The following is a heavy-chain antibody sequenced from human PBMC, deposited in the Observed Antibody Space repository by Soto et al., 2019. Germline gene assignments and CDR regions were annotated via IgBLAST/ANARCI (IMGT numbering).Heavy chain of an antibody. V-gene: IGHV3-23*01. D-gene: IGHD3-10*01. CDR2: ISGSGSST. J-gene: IGHJ4*02. CDR1: GFTFSSYA. Sequence: EVQLLESGGGLVQPGGSLRLSCAASGFTFSSYAMSWVRQAPGKGLEGVSAISGSGSSTYYADSVKGRFTIPRDNSKNTRYPHMNSLRAEDTGVYYCAKNMDRGVIPHNFDYWGQGALVTVSS. CDR3: AKNMDRGVIPHNFDY.